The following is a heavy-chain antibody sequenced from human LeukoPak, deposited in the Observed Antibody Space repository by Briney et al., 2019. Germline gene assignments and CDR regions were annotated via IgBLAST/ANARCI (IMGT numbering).Heavy chain of an antibody. CDR2: IYHSGST. Sequence: PSETLSLTCTVSGGSISSSSYYWGWIRQPPGKGLEWIGSIYHSGSTYYNPSLKSRVTISVDTSKNQFSLKLSSVTAADTAVYYCARFHVPNVDYWGQGTLVTVSS. CDR1: GGSISSSSYY. CDR3: ARFHVPNVDY. V-gene: IGHV4-39*07. J-gene: IGHJ4*02. D-gene: IGHD2-2*01.